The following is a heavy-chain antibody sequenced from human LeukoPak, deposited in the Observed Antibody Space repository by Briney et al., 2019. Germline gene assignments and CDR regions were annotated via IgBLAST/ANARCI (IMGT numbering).Heavy chain of an antibody. CDR2: IYSGGST. CDR3: ARVHRKYSSSWYNGGY. D-gene: IGHD6-13*01. V-gene: IGHV3-53*05. CDR1: GFTVSSNY. Sequence: PGGSLRLSCAASGFTVSSNYMSWVRQAPGKGLEWVSVIYSGGSTYYADSVKGRFTISRDNSKNTLYLQMNSLRSEDTAVYYCARVHRKYSSSWYNGGYWGQGTLVTVSS. J-gene: IGHJ4*02.